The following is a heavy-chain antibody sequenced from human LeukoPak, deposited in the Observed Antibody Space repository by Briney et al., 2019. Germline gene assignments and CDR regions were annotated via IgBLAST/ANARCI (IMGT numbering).Heavy chain of an antibody. J-gene: IGHJ6*03. CDR2: ISAYNGNT. CDR1: GYTFTSYG. V-gene: IGHV1-18*01. D-gene: IGHD3-10*01. Sequence: APVKVSCKASGYTFTSYGISWVRQAPGQGLEWMGWISAYNGNTNYAQKLQGRVTMTTDISTITAYMELRSLRSDDTAVYYCARYGSGSYYSYYYYYMDVWGKGTTVTVSS. CDR3: ARYGSGSYYSYYYYYMDV.